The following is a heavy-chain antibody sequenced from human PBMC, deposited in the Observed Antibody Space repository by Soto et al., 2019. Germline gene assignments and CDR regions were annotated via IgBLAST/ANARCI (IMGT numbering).Heavy chain of an antibody. J-gene: IGHJ4*02. D-gene: IGHD6-19*01. Sequence: GGSLRLSCAASGFTFGSYAMNWVRQAPGKWLEWVSAISGSGDTTYYADSVKGRFTISRDNSKNTLYLQMNSLRAEDTAVYYCAKRGNGVTVAGSMNYWGQGTLVTVSS. V-gene: IGHV3-23*01. CDR1: GFTFGSYA. CDR2: ISGSGDTT. CDR3: AKRGNGVTVAGSMNY.